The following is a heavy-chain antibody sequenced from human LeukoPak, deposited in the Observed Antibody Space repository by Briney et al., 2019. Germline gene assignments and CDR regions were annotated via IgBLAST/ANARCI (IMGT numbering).Heavy chain of an antibody. CDR1: GDSINNASYY. CDR2: IYYSGST. CDR3: ARQGGGGFDY. J-gene: IGHJ4*02. V-gene: IGHV4-61*05. Sequence: SETLSLTCTVSGDSINNASYYWGWIRQPPGKGLEWIGYIYYSGSTNYNPSLKSRVTISVDTSKNQFSLKLSSVTAADTAVYYCARQGGGGFDYWGQGTLVTVSS. D-gene: IGHD2-15*01.